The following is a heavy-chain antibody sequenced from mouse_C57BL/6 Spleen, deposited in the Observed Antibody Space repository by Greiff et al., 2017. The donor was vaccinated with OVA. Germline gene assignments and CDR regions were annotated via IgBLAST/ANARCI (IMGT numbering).Heavy chain of an antibody. CDR3: TREVYYDYGSWFAY. J-gene: IGHJ3*01. CDR2: IDPETGGT. Sequence: VQLQQSGAELVRPGASVTLSCKASGYTFTDYEMHWVKQTPVHGLEWIGAIDPETGGTAYNQKFKGKAILTADKSSSTAYMELRSLTSEDSAVYYCTREVYYDYGSWFAYWGQGTLVTVSA. D-gene: IGHD2-4*01. V-gene: IGHV1-15*01. CDR1: GYTFTDYE.